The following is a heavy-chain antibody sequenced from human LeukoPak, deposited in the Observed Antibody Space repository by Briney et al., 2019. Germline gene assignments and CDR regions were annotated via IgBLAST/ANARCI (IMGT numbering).Heavy chain of an antibody. D-gene: IGHD2-8*01. CDR3: AGAREYARNPLDY. V-gene: IGHV3-74*01. CDR1: GFTFSSYW. CDR2: MDSDGSNT. J-gene: IGHJ4*02. Sequence: GGSLRLSCVASGFTFSSYWMHWVRQAPGKGLVWVSRMDSDGSNTDYADSVKGRLTISRDNAKSTLYLQMHSLTAEDTAVYYCAGAREYARNPLDYWGQGTLVTVSS.